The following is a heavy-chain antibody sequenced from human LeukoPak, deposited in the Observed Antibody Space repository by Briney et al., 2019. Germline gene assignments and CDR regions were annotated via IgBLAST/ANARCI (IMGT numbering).Heavy chain of an antibody. Sequence: GGSLILSCAASGFTFSSYYIHWVRHAPGKGLVWVSRINTDGSSTAYADSVKGRFTISRDNAENTLYLQMNSLRAEDTAVYFCARVGGSSDFDYWGQGTLVTVSS. D-gene: IGHD6-6*01. CDR1: GFTFSSYY. V-gene: IGHV3-74*01. CDR2: INTDGSST. CDR3: ARVGGSSDFDY. J-gene: IGHJ4*02.